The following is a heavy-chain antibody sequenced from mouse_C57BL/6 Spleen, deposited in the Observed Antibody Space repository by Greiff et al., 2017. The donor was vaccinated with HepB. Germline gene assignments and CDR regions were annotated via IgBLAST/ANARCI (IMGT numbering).Heavy chain of an antibody. CDR3: AREDWAFYAMDY. Sequence: VQLQQSGPELVKPGASVKISCKASGYAFSSSWMNWVKQRPGKGLEWIGRIYPGDGDTNYNGKFKGKATLTADKSSSTAYMQLSSLTSEDSAVYFCAREDWAFYAMDYWGQGTSVTVSS. J-gene: IGHJ4*01. V-gene: IGHV1-82*01. D-gene: IGHD4-1*01. CDR1: GYAFSSSW. CDR2: IYPGDGDT.